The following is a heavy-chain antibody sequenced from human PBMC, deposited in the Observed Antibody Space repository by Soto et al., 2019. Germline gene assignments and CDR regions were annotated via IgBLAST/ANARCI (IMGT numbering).Heavy chain of an antibody. CDR3: AKERVYYDSSGYLDAFDI. V-gene: IGHV3-23*01. Sequence: ETLSLTCAVYGGSFSGYYWSWVRQAPGKGLEWVSAISGSGGSTYYADSVKGRFTISRDNSKNTLYLQMNSLRAEDTAVYYCAKERVYYDSSGYLDAFDIWGQGTMVTVSS. J-gene: IGHJ3*02. CDR2: ISGSGGST. D-gene: IGHD3-22*01. CDR1: GGSFSGYY.